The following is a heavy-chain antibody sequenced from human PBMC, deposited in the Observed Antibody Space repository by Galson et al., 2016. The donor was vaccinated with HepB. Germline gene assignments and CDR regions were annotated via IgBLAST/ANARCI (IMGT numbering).Heavy chain of an antibody. V-gene: IGHV3-30*18. CDR2: ISYDGSNK. J-gene: IGHJ5*02. Sequence: SLRLSCAASGFTFSSYGMHWVRQAPGKGLEWVAVISYDGSNKYYADSVKGRFTISRDNSKNTLYLQMNSLRAEDTAVYYCAKFGYCSGGSCYGNWFDPWGQGTLVTVSS. D-gene: IGHD2-15*01. CDR3: AKFGYCSGGSCYGNWFDP. CDR1: GFTFSSYG.